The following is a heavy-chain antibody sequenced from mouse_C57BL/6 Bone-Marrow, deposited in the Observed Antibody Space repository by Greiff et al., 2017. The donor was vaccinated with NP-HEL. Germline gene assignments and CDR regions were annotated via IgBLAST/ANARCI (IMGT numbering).Heavy chain of an antibody. Sequence: EVQLQQSGAELVRPGASVKLSCTASGFNIKDDYMHWVKQRPEQGLEWIGWIDPENGDTEYASKFQGKATIPADTSSNTAYLQLSSLTSEDTAVYYCTTGLRQYYFDYWGQGTTLTVSS. CDR3: TTGLRQYYFDY. V-gene: IGHV14-4*01. D-gene: IGHD1-1*01. CDR1: GFNIKDDY. CDR2: IDPENGDT. J-gene: IGHJ2*01.